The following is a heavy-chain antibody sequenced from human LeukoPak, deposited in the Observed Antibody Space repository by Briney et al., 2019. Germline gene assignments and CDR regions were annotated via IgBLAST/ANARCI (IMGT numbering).Heavy chain of an antibody. V-gene: IGHV3-74*01. J-gene: IGHJ5*02. Sequence: GGSLRLSCVASGFSLSGYWMYWVRRAPGKGLMYISRNNGDGSTTNYADVVKGRFTMSRDNVKNTLYLQMNSLRVEDTAVYYCARDPRNVGLAPWGQGTLVTVSS. CDR2: NNGDGSTT. D-gene: IGHD2-15*01. CDR3: ARDPRNVGLAP. CDR1: GFSLSGYW.